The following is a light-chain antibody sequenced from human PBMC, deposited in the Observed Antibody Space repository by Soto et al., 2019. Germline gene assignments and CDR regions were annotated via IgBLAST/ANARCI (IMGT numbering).Light chain of an antibody. J-gene: IGLJ3*02. CDR3: ASWDDSLNGWV. V-gene: IGLV1-44*01. CDR2: SNN. Sequence: QSVLTQPPSASGTPGQRVTISCSGSTSNIGSNTVNWYHQLPGTAPKLLIYSNNQRPSGVPDRFSVSKSGTSASLAISRLQSEDEADYYCASWDDSLNGWVFGGGTKLTVL. CDR1: TSNIGSNT.